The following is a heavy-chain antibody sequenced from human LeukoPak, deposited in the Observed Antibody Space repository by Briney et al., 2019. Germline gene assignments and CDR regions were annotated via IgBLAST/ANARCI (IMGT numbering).Heavy chain of an antibody. J-gene: IGHJ4*02. V-gene: IGHV3-9*03. CDR1: GFTLDDYA. CDR3: AKGGGATHRYYFDY. Sequence: GGSLRLSCAASGFTLDDYAMHWVRHAPGKGLEWVSGISWNSGSIVYADSVKGRFTISRDNAKNSLYLQMNSLRAEDMALYYCAKGGGATHRYYFDYWGQGTLVTVSS. CDR2: ISWNSGSI. D-gene: IGHD1-26*01.